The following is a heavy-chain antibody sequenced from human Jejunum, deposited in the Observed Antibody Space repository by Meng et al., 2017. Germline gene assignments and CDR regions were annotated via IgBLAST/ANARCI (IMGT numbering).Heavy chain of an antibody. CDR1: GFTFGDFE. V-gene: IGHV3-48*03. CDR3: ARERLSVTMGRGFTIKNYYGMDV. Sequence: GESLKISCPGSGFTFGDFEMHWVRQAPGKGLEWVAYIGYNGNNIIYSDSLRGRFTISRDNAKNSLYLQMDSLRAEDTAVYYCARERLSVTMGRGFTIKNYYGMDVWGQGPSVT. CDR2: IGYNGNNI. J-gene: IGHJ6*02. D-gene: IGHD3-10*01.